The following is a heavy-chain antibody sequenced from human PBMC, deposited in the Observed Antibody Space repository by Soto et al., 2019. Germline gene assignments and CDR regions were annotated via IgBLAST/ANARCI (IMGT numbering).Heavy chain of an antibody. V-gene: IGHV3-13*01. CDR2: IGTAGNT. J-gene: IGHJ4*02. Sequence: GGSLRLSCAASGFTFSSYDMHWVRQATGEGLEWVSAIGTAGNTYYPGSVKSRFTISRENAKNSLYLQINNLRAEDTAVYYCARGFAANFDSWGQGTLVTVSS. D-gene: IGHD6-13*01. CDR1: GFTFSSYD. CDR3: ARGFAANFDS.